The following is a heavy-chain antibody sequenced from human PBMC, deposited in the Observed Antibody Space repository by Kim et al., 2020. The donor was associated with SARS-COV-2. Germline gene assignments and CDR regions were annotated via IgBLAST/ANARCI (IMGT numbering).Heavy chain of an antibody. D-gene: IGHD2-2*03. V-gene: IGHV4-30-2*01. Sequence: SETLSLTCEVSGGSISRAGSSWSWIRQPPGKGLEWIGHIFPSESTYYNPSLKSRVTISLDKSKNQFSLSLTSVTAADTAVYYCASGFCDSQSCIPFDPWGQGTLVSVSS. CDR2: IFPSEST. CDR3: ASGFCDSQSCIPFDP. CDR1: GGSISRAGSS. J-gene: IGHJ5*02.